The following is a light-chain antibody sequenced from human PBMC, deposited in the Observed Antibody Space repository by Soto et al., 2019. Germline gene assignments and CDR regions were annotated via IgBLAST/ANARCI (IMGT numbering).Light chain of an antibody. CDR2: GAS. CDR3: QQYNNWPPLT. Sequence: EIVMTQSPATLSVSPGERATLSCRASQSVSSNLAWYQQKPGQAPRLLIYGASTRATGIPVRFSGSGSGTEFTLTISSLQSEDFAVYYCQQYNNWPPLTFGRGTKVEIK. V-gene: IGKV3-15*01. CDR1: QSVSSN. J-gene: IGKJ1*01.